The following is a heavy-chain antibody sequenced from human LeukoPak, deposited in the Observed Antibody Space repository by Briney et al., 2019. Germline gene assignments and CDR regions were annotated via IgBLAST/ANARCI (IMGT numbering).Heavy chain of an antibody. V-gene: IGHV4-59*12. D-gene: IGHD6-19*01. J-gene: IGHJ4*02. Sequence: SETLSLTCTVSGGSISSYYWSWIRQPPGKGLEWIGYIYYSGSTYYNPSLKSRVTISVDTSKNQFSLKLSSVTAADTAVYYCARVKTKGQWPPDYWGQGTLVTVSS. CDR2: IYYSGST. CDR3: ARVKTKGQWPPDY. CDR1: GGSISSYY.